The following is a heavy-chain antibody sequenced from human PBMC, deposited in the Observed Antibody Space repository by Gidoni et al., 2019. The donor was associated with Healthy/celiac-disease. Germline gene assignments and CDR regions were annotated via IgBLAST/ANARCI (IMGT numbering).Heavy chain of an antibody. CDR1: GYTFTSYA. CDR3: ARAGDSSGYYYVSYFDY. D-gene: IGHD3-22*01. CDR2: INAGNGNT. V-gene: IGHV1-3*01. Sequence: QVQLVQSGAEVKKPGASLKVSCKASGYTFTSYAMHWVRQAPGQRLEWMGWINAGNGNTKYSQKFQGRVTITRDTSASTAYMELSSLRSEDTAVYYCARAGDSSGYYYVSYFDYWGQGTLVTVSS. J-gene: IGHJ4*02.